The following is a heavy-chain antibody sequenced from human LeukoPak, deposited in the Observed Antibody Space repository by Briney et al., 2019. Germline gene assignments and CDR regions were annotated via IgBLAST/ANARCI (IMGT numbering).Heavy chain of an antibody. CDR2: IYYSGST. J-gene: IGHJ6*02. V-gene: IGHV4-31*03. Sequence: ASETLSLTCTVSGGSISSGGYYWSWIRQHPGKGLEWIGYIYYSGSTYYNPSLKSRVTISVDTSKNQFSLKLSSVTAADTAVYYCARGESALSYGMDVWGQGTTVTVSS. CDR3: ARGESALSYGMDV. CDR1: GGSISSGGYY.